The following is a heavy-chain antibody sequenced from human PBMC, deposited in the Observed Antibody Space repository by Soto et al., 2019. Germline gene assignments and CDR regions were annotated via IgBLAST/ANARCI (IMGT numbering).Heavy chain of an antibody. D-gene: IGHD2-21*01. CDR3: ARLGEPSQWQHMMDV. J-gene: IGHJ6*04. CDR1: SGSISSSNW. CDR2: VYHTGST. Sequence: SETLSLTCAVSSGSISSSNWWTWVRQPPEKGLEWIGEVYHTGSTNYSPSLKSRVTISVDKSKNQFSLNLSSVTAADTAVYYCARLGEPSQWQHMMDVWGKGTTVTVSS. V-gene: IGHV4-4*02.